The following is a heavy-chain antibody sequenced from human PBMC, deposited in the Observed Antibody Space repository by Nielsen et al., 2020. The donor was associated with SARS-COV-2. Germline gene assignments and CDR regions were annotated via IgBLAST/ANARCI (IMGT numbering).Heavy chain of an antibody. D-gene: IGHD6-19*01. CDR3: AKRSGYTSGWYGDY. J-gene: IGHJ4*02. V-gene: IGHV3-23*01. CDR2: ISAST. CDR1: GFTISTCA. Sequence: GESLKISCVVSGFTISTCAMSWVRQAPGKGLEWVSAISASTYYADSVKGRFTISRDNSKNTLYLQMNSLRAEDTAVYYCAKRSGYTSGWYGDYWGQGTLVTVSS.